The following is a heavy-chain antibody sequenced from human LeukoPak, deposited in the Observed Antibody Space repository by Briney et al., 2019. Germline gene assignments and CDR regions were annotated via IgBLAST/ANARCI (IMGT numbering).Heavy chain of an antibody. CDR1: GYTFTGYY. J-gene: IGHJ4*02. CDR2: INPNSGGT. D-gene: IGHD3-3*01. V-gene: IGHV1-2*02. CDR3: ARADTREWLLYRYYFDY. Sequence: ASVKVSCKASGYTFTGYYIHWVRQAPGQGLEWMGWINPNSGGTNYAQKFQGRVTMTRDTSISTAYMELSRLRSDDTAVYYCARADTREWLLYRYYFDYWGQGTLITVSS.